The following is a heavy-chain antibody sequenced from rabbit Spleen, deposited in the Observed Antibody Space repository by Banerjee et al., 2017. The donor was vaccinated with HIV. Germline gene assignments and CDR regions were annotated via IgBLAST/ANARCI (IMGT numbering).Heavy chain of an antibody. D-gene: IGHD1-1*01. CDR3: ARDLVGVIGWNFYL. J-gene: IGHJ4*01. Sequence: QSLEESGGDLVKPGASLTLTCTASGFSFSSSYWICWVRQAPGKGLEWIACIYGGSSDSTYYASWAKGRFTISRTSSTTVTLRMTSLTAADRATYFCARDLVGVIGWNFYLWGQGTLVTVS. CDR2: IYGGSSDST. CDR1: GFSFSSSYW. V-gene: IGHV1S40*01.